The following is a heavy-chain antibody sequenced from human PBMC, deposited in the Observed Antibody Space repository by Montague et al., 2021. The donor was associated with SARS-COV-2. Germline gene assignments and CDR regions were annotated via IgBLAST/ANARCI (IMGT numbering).Heavy chain of an antibody. CDR1: GFSLRTSGMC. CDR3: ARVRTEQWLALSFDY. CDR2: IDWDDDK. D-gene: IGHD6-19*01. J-gene: IGHJ4*02. Sequence: PALVKPTQTLTLTCTFSGFSLRTSGMCVSWIRQPPGKALEWLALIDWDDDKYYSTSLETRFNISKDTSKNQVVLTMTNMGPVDTATYYCARVRTEQWLALSFDYWGQGTLVTVSS. V-gene: IGHV2-70*01.